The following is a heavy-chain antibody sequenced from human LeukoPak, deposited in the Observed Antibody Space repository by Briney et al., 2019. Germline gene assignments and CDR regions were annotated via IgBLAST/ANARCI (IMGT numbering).Heavy chain of an antibody. CDR3: AREGGSPLYFDY. J-gene: IGHJ4*02. D-gene: IGHD1-26*01. Sequence: GGSLRLSCAASGFTFSSYWMSWVRQAPGKGLEWVANIKQEGSEKYYVDSVKGRFTISRGNAKNSLYLQMNSLRAEDRAVYYCAREGGSPLYFDYWGQGTLVTVSS. CDR1: GFTFSSYW. V-gene: IGHV3-7*01. CDR2: IKQEGSEK.